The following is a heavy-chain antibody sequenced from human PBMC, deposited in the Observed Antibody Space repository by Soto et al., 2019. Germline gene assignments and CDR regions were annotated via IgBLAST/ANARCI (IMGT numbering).Heavy chain of an antibody. CDR2: IYYSGST. D-gene: IGHD3-10*01. CDR1: GGSISSYY. CDR3: ARDPYYYGSGSYGFDP. J-gene: IGHJ5*02. Sequence: PSETLSLTCTVSGGSISSYYWSWIRQPPGKGLEWIGYIYYSGSTNYNPSLKSRVTISVDTSKNQFSLKLSSVTAADTAVYYCARDPYYYGSGSYGFDPWGQGTLVTVSS. V-gene: IGHV4-59*01.